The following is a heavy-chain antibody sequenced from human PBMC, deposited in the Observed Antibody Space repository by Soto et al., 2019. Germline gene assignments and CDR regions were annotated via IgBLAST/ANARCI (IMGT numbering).Heavy chain of an antibody. J-gene: IGHJ3*02. CDR2: ITKTGRST. Sequence: PGGSLRLSCATPVFSVSNYGMNWVRQAPGKGLEWVSGITKTGRSTFIADSVRGRFTISRDNLKNIMYLQMNSLRVDDTALYYCTKDGDAYDFAFDKWGQGTMVTVSS. V-gene: IGHV3-23*01. CDR1: VFSVSNYG. D-gene: IGHD3-3*01. CDR3: TKDGDAYDFAFDK.